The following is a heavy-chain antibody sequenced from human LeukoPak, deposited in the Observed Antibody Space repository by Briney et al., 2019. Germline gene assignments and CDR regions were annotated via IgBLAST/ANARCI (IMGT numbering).Heavy chain of an antibody. CDR2: ISSRSSTK. CDR1: GFTFSTYG. CDR3: TRGGDIAVVPAATYYYYGMDV. V-gene: IGHV3-48*01. J-gene: IGHJ6*02. Sequence: GGSLRLSCAASGFTFSTYGMNWVRQAPGKGLEWISYISSRSSTKQYADSVKGRFTISRDNSKNKLYLQMHSLRAEDTAICYCTRGGDIAVVPAATYYYYGMDVWGQGTTVTVSS. D-gene: IGHD2-2*01.